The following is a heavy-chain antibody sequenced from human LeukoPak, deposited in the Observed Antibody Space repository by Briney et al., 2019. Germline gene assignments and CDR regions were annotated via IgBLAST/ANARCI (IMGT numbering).Heavy chain of an antibody. CDR3: ARGGAGNFDY. D-gene: IGHD6-19*01. J-gene: IGHJ4*02. V-gene: IGHV4-59*01. CDR1: GGSISSYY. Sequence: SETLSLTCTVSGGSISSYYWSWIRQPPGKGLDWIGYIYYSGSINYNPSLKSRVTISVDTSKNQFSLKLSSVTAADTAVYYCARGGAGNFDYWGQGTLVTVSS. CDR2: IYYSGSI.